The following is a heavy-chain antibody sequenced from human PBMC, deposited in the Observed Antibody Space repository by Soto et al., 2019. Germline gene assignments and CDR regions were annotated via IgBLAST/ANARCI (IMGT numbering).Heavy chain of an antibody. V-gene: IGHV1-18*04. CDR3: ARGTVTSCRGFGP. Sequence: QVHLVQSETEVKEPGASVTVSCKTSHATFTGYTINWVRQAPGQGLEWLGWISSLSGNTYYARDFQGRLTMTTNTSATTAYMELRSLRSDDTAVYFCARGTVTSCRGFGPWGQGTLVTVSS. CDR1: HATFTGYT. J-gene: IGHJ5*02. CDR2: ISSLSGNT. D-gene: IGHD4-17*01.